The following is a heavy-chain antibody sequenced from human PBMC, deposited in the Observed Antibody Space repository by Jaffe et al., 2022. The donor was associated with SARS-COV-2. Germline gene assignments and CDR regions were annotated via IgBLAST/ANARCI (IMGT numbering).Heavy chain of an antibody. J-gene: IGHJ5*02. D-gene: IGHD2-2*01. CDR3: ARERPPIVVVPAAHSRVSWFDP. V-gene: IGHV1-2*02. CDR1: GYTFTGYY. Sequence: QVQLVQSGAEVKKPGASVKVSCKASGYTFTGYYMHWVRQAPGQGLEWMGWINPNSGGTNYAQKFQGRVTMTRDTSISTAYMELSRLRSDDTAVYYCARERPPIVVVPAAHSRVSWFDPWGQGTLVTVSS. CDR2: INPNSGGT.